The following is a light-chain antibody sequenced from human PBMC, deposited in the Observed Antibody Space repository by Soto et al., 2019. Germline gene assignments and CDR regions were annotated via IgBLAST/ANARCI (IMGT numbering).Light chain of an antibody. J-gene: IGLJ1*01. CDR1: SSDVGGYNY. CDR2: DVS. Sequence: QSALTQPASVSGSPGQSITISCTGTSSDVGGYNYVSWYQQHPGKAPKLMIYDVSNRPSGVSNRFSGSKSGNTASLTISGLQAEDEADYYCSSYTSSSTPFYVFGTGTNLTVL. V-gene: IGLV2-14*01. CDR3: SSYTSSSTPFYV.